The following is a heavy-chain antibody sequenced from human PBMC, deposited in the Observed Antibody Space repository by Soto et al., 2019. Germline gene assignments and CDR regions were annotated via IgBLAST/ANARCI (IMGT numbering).Heavy chain of an antibody. CDR1: GGSISSGGYY. D-gene: IGHD3-3*01. J-gene: IGHJ6*02. V-gene: IGHV4-31*03. CDR2: IYYSGST. Sequence: QVQLQESGPGLVKPSQTLSLTCTVSGGSISSGGYYWSWIRQHPGKGLEWIGYIYYSGSTYYNPSLKSRVTISVDTSKNQFSLKLSSVTAAYTAVYYCARDRIRFLEWLLPGGGMDVWGQGTTVTVSS. CDR3: ARDRIRFLEWLLPGGGMDV.